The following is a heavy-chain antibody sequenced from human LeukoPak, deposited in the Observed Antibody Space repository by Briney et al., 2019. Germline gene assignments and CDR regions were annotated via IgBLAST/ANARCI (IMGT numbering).Heavy chain of an antibody. CDR2: IIPIFGTA. J-gene: IGHJ4*02. Sequence: ASVKVSCKASGGTFSSYAISWVRKTPGQGLSGMGGIIPIFGTANYAQKFQGRVAITADESTSTAYMELSSLRSEDTAVYYCAREKQPGYYFDYWGQGTLVTVSS. V-gene: IGHV1-69*13. CDR3: AREKQPGYYFDY. CDR1: GGTFSSYA. D-gene: IGHD6-13*01.